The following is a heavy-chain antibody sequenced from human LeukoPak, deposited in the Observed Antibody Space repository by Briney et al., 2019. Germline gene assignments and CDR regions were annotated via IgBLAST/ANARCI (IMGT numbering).Heavy chain of an antibody. Sequence: AASVKVSCKASGYTFTSYAMHWVRQAPGQRLEWMGWINAGNGNTKYSQKFQGRVTITRDTSASTAYMELSSLRSEDTAVYYCARGDLVREIDYWGQGTLVTVSS. V-gene: IGHV1-3*01. J-gene: IGHJ4*02. D-gene: IGHD3-10*01. CDR3: ARGDLVREIDY. CDR1: GYTFTSYA. CDR2: INAGNGNT.